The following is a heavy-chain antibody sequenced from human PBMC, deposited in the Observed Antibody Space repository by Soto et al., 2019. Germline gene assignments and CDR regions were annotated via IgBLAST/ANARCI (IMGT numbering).Heavy chain of an antibody. Sequence: SETLSLTCTVSGGSISSYYWSWIRQPPGKGLEWIGYIYYSGSTNYNPSLRSRVTISVDTSKNQFSLKLSSVTAADTAVYYCAREDYGSRNYYYYMDVWGKGTTVTVSS. V-gene: IGHV4-59*12. CDR2: IYYSGST. J-gene: IGHJ6*03. CDR1: GGSISSYY. CDR3: AREDYGSRNYYYYMDV. D-gene: IGHD3-10*01.